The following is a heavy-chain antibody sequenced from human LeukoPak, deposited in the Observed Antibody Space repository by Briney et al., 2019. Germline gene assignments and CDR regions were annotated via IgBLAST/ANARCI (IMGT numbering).Heavy chain of an antibody. CDR2: VHYSGSA. D-gene: IGHD6-19*01. V-gene: IGHV4-61*01. CDR1: GGSVRSDISH. Sequence: NPSETLSLTCRVSGGSVRSDISHWSWIRQPPGKGLEWIGYVHYSGSANYSPSLESRVTMSLDKSKNQFSLELTSVTAADTAVYYCARNRGWYATDVWGQGAAVTVSS. J-gene: IGHJ6*02. CDR3: ARNRGWYATDV.